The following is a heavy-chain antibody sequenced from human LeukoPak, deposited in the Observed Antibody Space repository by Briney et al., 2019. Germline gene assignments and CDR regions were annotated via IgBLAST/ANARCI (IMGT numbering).Heavy chain of an antibody. V-gene: IGHV1-2*02. D-gene: IGHD3-22*01. J-gene: IGHJ4*02. CDR1: GYTFTAYY. Sequence: ASVKVSCKTSGYTFTAYYIHWVRQAPGQGLEWVGWIYPNSGGTSFAQKFQGRVSMATDTSISTIYMELSSLRFDDTALFYCARGDYDTGWTLDNWGQGTLVTVSS. CDR3: ARGDYDTGWTLDN. CDR2: IYPNSGGT.